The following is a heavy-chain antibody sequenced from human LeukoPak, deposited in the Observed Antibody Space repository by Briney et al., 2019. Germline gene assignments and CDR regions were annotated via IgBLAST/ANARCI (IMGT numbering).Heavy chain of an antibody. CDR2: ISAYNGNT. CDR1: GYTFTSYG. Sequence: ASVKVSCKASGYTFTSYGISWVRQAPGQGLEWMGWISAYNGNTNYAQKLQGRVTMTTDTSTSTAYMELRSLRSDDTAVYYCARAYFLGSPAHWFDPWGPGTLVTVSS. CDR3: ARAYFLGSPAHWFDP. J-gene: IGHJ5*02. V-gene: IGHV1-18*01. D-gene: IGHD3-16*01.